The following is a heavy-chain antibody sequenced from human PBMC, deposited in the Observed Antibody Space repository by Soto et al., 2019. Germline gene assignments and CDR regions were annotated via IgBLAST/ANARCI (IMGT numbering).Heavy chain of an antibody. Sequence: VQLVQSGPEVKKPGASVNVSCKASGYAFTDYYIHWVRQAPGQRPEWMGWINPKSGGTSFAQKFQGRVTMTRDMSISAVYMELTRLRSGDTAVYYCARLTVPLDIVVLPTASFDYWGQGTLVTVSS. D-gene: IGHD2-2*01. CDR1: GYAFTDYY. V-gene: IGHV1-2*02. J-gene: IGHJ4*02. CDR2: INPKSGGT. CDR3: ARLTVPLDIVVLPTASFDY.